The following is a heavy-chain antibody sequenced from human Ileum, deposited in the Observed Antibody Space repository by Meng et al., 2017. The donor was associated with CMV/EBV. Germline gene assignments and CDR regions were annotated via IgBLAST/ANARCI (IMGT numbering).Heavy chain of an antibody. D-gene: IGHD4-11*01. CDR3: ARDVPDHYSPNY. CDR1: GFSFSTYS. CDR2: IRLDATDK. J-gene: IGHJ4*02. Sequence: MQRLGCGGGVATPGGSLRLACAGYGFSFSTYSMYWVCQAPGKGLGWVSFIRLDATDKFYADSVKGRFTISRDNSKNMLYLQMSSLRTEDTAVYYRARDVPDHYSPNYWGQGTLVTVSS. V-gene: IGHV3-30*02.